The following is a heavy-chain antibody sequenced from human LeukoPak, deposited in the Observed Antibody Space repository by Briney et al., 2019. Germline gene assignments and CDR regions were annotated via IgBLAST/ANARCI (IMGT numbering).Heavy chain of an antibody. Sequence: GGSLRLSCAASGFTSSSYAMSWVRQAPGKGLEWVSAISGSGGSTYYADSVKGRFTISRDNSKNTLYLQMNSLRAEDTAVYYCAKDLKYCSGGSCYSSLFDYWGQGTLVTVSS. V-gene: IGHV3-23*01. D-gene: IGHD2-15*01. CDR2: ISGSGGST. CDR3: AKDLKYCSGGSCYSSLFDY. CDR1: GFTSSSYA. J-gene: IGHJ4*02.